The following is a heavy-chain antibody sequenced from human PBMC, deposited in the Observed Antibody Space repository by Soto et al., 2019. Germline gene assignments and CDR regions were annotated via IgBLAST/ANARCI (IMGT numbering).Heavy chain of an antibody. V-gene: IGHV1-69*13. Sequence: GASVKVSCKASGGTFSSYAISWVRQAPGQGLEWMGGIIPIFGTANYAQKFQGRVTITADESTGTAYMELSSLRSEDTAVYYCASGLGGSASYYSWFDPWGQGTLVTVSS. D-gene: IGHD3-10*01. CDR3: ASGLGGSASYYSWFDP. CDR2: IIPIFGTA. CDR1: GGTFSSYA. J-gene: IGHJ5*02.